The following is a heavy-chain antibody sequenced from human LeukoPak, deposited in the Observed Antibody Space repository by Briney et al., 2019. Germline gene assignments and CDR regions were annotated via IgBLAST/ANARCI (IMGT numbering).Heavy chain of an antibody. CDR2: IWYDGSNK. J-gene: IGHJ6*02. CDR3: ARVAWQLSPYGMDV. CDR1: GFTFSSYG. Sequence: PGGSLRLSCAASGFTFSSYGMHWVRQAPGKGLEWVAVIWYDGSNKYYGDSVKGRFTISRDNSKNTLYLQMNSLRGEDTAVYYCARVAWQLSPYGMDVWGQGTTVTVSS. D-gene: IGHD6-13*01. V-gene: IGHV3-33*01.